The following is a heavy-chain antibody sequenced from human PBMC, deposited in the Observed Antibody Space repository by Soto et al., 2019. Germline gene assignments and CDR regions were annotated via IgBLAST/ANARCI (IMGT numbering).Heavy chain of an antibody. CDR3: AKDPPLSSSWYPRHRYFDY. J-gene: IGHJ4*02. D-gene: IGHD6-13*01. CDR1: GFTFSSYA. V-gene: IGHV3-23*01. CDR2: ISGSGGST. Sequence: GGSLRLSCAASGFTFSSYAMSWVRQAPGKGLEWVSAISGSGGSTYYADSVKGRFTISRDNSKNTLYLQMNSLRAEDTAVYYCAKDPPLSSSWYPRHRYFDYWGQGTLVTVSS.